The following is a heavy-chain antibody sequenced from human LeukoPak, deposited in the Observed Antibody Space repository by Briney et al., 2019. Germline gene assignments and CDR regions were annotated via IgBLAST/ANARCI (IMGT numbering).Heavy chain of an antibody. V-gene: IGHV3-30*04. CDR1: GFSFSSYA. J-gene: IGHJ4*02. D-gene: IGHD1-26*01. CDR2: ISYNGGKK. Sequence: GGSLRLSCAASGFSFSSYAIHWVRQAPGKGLEWVALISYNGGKKDYADSVKGRFTIDRDNAKNSLYLQMNSLRAEDTAVYYCARDLRNSGSYCFGYWGQGTLVTVSS. CDR3: ARDLRNSGSYCFGY.